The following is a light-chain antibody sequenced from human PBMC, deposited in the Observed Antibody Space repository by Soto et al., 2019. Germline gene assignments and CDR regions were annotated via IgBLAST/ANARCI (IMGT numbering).Light chain of an antibody. CDR3: QQYHNYST. V-gene: IGKV1-5*03. Sequence: DIQMTQSPSSLSASVGDRVTITCRASQSISSWLAWYQQKPGKAPKVLIYKASSLESGVPSRFSGSGSGTEFTLTISSLQPDDFATYYCQQYHNYSTFGQGTKVEI. CDR2: KAS. CDR1: QSISSW. J-gene: IGKJ1*01.